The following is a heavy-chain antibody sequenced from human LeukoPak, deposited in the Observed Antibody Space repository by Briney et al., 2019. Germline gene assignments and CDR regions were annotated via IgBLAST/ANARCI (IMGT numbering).Heavy chain of an antibody. D-gene: IGHD1-1*01. CDR3: ARGRYNYGGAVGDYFDY. J-gene: IGHJ4*02. CDR1: GGSISSTSYY. Sequence: SETLSLTCTVSGGSISSTSYYWGWIRQPPGKGLEWIGSIYYSGRTYYNPSLKSRVTISVDTSKNQFSLKLSSVTAADTAVYYCARGRYNYGGAVGDYFDYWGQGTLVTVSS. CDR2: IYYSGRT. V-gene: IGHV4-39*07.